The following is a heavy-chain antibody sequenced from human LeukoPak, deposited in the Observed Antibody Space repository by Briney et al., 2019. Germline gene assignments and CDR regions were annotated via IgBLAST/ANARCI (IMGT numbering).Heavy chain of an antibody. J-gene: IGHJ4*02. D-gene: IGHD3-22*01. CDR1: GFTFGSPW. CDR2: INSDGSAT. CDR3: AREKLDTRGYVDY. Sequence: PGGSLRLSCAASGFTFGSPWMHWVRQAPGKGLVWVSRINSDGSATAYADSVKGRFTISRDNAENTLYLQMNSLRAEDTAVYYCAREKLDTRGYVDYWGQGTLVTVSS. V-gene: IGHV3-74*01.